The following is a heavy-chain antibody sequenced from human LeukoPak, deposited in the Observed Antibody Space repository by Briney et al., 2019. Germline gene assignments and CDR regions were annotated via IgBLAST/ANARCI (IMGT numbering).Heavy chain of an antibody. CDR3: ARRSVVVSTNYYYMDV. V-gene: IGHV3-49*04. CDR2: IRSKAYGGTA. CDR1: GFTFGDYA. Sequence: GGSLRLSCTASGFTFGDYAMNWVRQAPGQGLEWVGLIRSKAYGGTAEYAASVQGRFTISRDDSKGIAYLQMNNLKTEDSAVYYCARRSVVVSTNYYYMDVWGKGTTVTVSS. D-gene: IGHD3-22*01. J-gene: IGHJ6*03.